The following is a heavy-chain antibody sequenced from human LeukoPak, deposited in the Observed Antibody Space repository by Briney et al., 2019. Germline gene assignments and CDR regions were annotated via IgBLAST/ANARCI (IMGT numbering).Heavy chain of an antibody. D-gene: IGHD6-6*01. CDR2: IRQDGSEK. CDR1: GFIFSNYA. CDR3: AKGSSRPPNAFDI. J-gene: IGHJ3*02. Sequence: GGSLRLSCAASGFIFSNYAIHWVRQAPGKGLEWVASIRQDGSEKHYVDSVEGRFIISRDNAKNSLHLQMNSLRAEDTAVYYCAKGSSRPPNAFDIWGQGTLVTVSS. V-gene: IGHV3-7*01.